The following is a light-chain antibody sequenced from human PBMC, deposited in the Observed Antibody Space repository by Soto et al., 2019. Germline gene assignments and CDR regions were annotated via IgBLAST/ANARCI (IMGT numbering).Light chain of an antibody. CDR1: PSISSW. CDR2: KAS. J-gene: IGKJ1*01. Sequence: DIQMPQSPSTLSASVGDRVTITCRASPSISSWLAWYQQKPGKAPKLLIYKASSLESGVPSRFSGSGSGTEFTLTISSLQPDDFATYYCQQYNSYSRTFGQGTKVESK. CDR3: QQYNSYSRT. V-gene: IGKV1-5*03.